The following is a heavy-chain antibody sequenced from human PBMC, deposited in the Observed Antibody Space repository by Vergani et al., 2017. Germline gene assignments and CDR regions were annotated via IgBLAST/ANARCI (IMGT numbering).Heavy chain of an antibody. CDR2: IGNDGTKK. CDR3: AKGGSVSSGDLSYYYYMDV. J-gene: IGHJ6*03. D-gene: IGHD3-10*01. V-gene: IGHV3-33*03. Sequence: QVQLVESGGGVVQPGRSLRLSCAASGFTLSTSTMPWVRQPPGKGLEWVAVIGNDGTKKFYADSVKGRFTISRDNSKDTLYLQMNGLKSEDTAMYYCAKGGSVSSGDLSYYYYMDVWGKGTTVTVSS. CDR1: GFTLSTST.